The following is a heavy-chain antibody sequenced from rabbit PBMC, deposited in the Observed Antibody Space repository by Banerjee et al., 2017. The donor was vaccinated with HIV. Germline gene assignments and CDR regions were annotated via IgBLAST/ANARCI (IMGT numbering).Heavy chain of an antibody. J-gene: IGHJ3*01. CDR2: INAITGKA. D-gene: IGHD1-1*01. CDR3: TRDTNYYAGIDL. V-gene: IGHV1S45*01. CDR1: GFSFSNKAV. Sequence: QEQLVESGGGLVKPEGSLKLSCTASGFSFSNKAVMCWVRQAPGKGLEWIACINAITGKAVYANWATGRSTFSKTSSTTVTLQMTSLTAADTATYFCTRDTNYYAGIDLWGQGTLVTVS.